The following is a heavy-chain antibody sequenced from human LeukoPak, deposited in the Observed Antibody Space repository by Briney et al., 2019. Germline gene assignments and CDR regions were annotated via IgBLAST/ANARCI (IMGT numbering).Heavy chain of an antibody. CDR2: ISSDGSST. D-gene: IGHD1-26*01. J-gene: IGHJ4*02. Sequence: PGGSLRLSCAASGFTFSSYWMHWVRHAPGKGLVWVSRISSDGSSTSYADSVKGRFTISRDNAKNTLHLQMNSLRAEDTAVYYCARGGPYSASDYWGQGTLVTVSS. CDR1: GFTFSSYW. CDR3: ARGGPYSASDY. V-gene: IGHV3-74*01.